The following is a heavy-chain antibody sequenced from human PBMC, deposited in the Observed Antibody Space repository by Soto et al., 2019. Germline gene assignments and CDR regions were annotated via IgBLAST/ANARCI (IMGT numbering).Heavy chain of an antibody. CDR2: IYYSGST. CDR1: GFSFSDYY. D-gene: IGHD1-26*01. CDR3: ARDRKAGATAYYYYGMDV. V-gene: IGHV4-59*01. Sequence: GSLRLSCVASGFSFSDYYMSWIRQPAGKGLEWIGYIYYSGSTNYNPSLKSRVTISVDTSKNQFSLKLSSVTAADTAVYYCARDRKAGATAYYYYGMDVWGQGTTVTVSS. J-gene: IGHJ6*02.